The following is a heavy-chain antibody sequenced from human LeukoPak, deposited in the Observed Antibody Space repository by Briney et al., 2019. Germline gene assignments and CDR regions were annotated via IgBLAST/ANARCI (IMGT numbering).Heavy chain of an antibody. Sequence: GGSLRLSCAASGFTFSSYWMTWVRQAPGKGLEWVANINDDGSDANYVDSVKGRFTVSRDNAKNSLYLQMNSLRAEDTAVYYCAKPNINVLGYCSGGSCYSEYFQHWGQGTLVTVSS. CDR3: AKPNINVLGYCSGGSCYSEYFQH. V-gene: IGHV3-7*03. D-gene: IGHD2-15*01. CDR2: INDDGSDA. CDR1: GFTFSSYW. J-gene: IGHJ1*01.